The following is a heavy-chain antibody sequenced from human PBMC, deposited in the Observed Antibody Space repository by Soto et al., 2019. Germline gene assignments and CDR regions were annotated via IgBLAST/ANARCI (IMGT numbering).Heavy chain of an antibody. J-gene: IGHJ4*02. D-gene: IGHD2-2*01. V-gene: IGHV3-7*02. CDR2: VNPDGSEK. CDR1: GFTISTYW. CDR3: AKSVFYCSSASCYEDY. Sequence: PGGSLRLSCAVSGFTISTYWMLWVRQAPGKGLEWVASVNPDGSEKHYVESVKGRFTISRDNAKNTMYLQMNSLRAEDTAVYYCAKSVFYCSSASCYEDYWGQGTQVTVSS.